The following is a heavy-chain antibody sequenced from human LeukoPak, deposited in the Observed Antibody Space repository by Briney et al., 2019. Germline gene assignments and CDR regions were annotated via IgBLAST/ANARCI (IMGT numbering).Heavy chain of an antibody. Sequence: PGGSLRLSCATSGFTFSDYYMSWLRQSPGKGLAWLSYISSSGSSIYYADSVKGRFTISRDNAKNSLYLQMSSLRAEDTAVYYCARDRFLMGAYSNNWYSQHWGQGTLVSVSS. CDR3: ARDRFLMGAYSNNWYSQH. CDR2: ISSSGSSI. CDR1: GFTFSDYY. J-gene: IGHJ1*01. V-gene: IGHV3-11*01. D-gene: IGHD6-13*01.